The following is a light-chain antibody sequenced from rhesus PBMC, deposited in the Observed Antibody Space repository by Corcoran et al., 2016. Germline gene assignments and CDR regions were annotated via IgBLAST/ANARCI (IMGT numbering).Light chain of an antibody. CDR1: QCISSY. CDR3: QQYNSAPLT. Sequence: DIQMTQSPSSLSASVGDTVTITCRASQCISSYLAWYQQKPGNAPKPLIYYANNLESGVTSRFSGRGSGTELTLNNRRLQREDFATDYCQQYNSAPLTCGGGTKVEIK. V-gene: IGKV1-37*01. J-gene: IGKJ4*01. CDR2: YAN.